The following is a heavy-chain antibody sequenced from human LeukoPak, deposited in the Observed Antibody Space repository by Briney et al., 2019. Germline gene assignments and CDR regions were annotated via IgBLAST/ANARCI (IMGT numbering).Heavy chain of an antibody. CDR1: SGSMSSGDYY. Sequence: SQTLSLTCTVSSGSMSSGDYYWSWIRQPPGKGLGWIGYIYYSGSTYYNPSLKSRVTISVDTSKNQFSLKLSSVTAADTAVYYCARYGYCSSTSCPDAFDIWGQGTMFTVSS. CDR3: ARYGYCSSTSCPDAFDI. V-gene: IGHV4-30-4*01. J-gene: IGHJ3*02. D-gene: IGHD2-2*01. CDR2: IYYSGST.